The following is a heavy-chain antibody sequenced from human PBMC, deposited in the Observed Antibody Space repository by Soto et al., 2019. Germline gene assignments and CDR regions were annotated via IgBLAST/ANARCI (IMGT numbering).Heavy chain of an antibody. CDR2: IYYSGCT. CDR3: ARRPYYAISAFDI. CDR1: GGSISSIIYY. J-gene: IGHJ3*02. Sequence: SDTLSLSCTLTGGSISSIIYYWVWFRHPPGKGLDWIGIIYYSGCTYYNPSLKSRVTISVDTSKNHFSLKLSSVIAVDTAVYYCARRPYYAISAFDIWGQGTMVT. D-gene: IGHD2-8*01. V-gene: IGHV4-39*01.